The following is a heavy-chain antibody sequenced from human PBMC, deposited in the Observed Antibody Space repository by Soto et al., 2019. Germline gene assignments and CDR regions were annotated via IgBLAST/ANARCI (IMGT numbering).Heavy chain of an antibody. V-gene: IGHV3-7*05. CDR3: ARDRAFNCYDY. J-gene: IGHJ4*02. CDR1: GFIFSTSW. CDR2: INEDGSQE. D-gene: IGHD3-3*02. Sequence: GGSLRLSCAASGFIFSTSWMTWVRQAPGKGLEWVAGINEDGSQEYYVDSVKGRFIISRDNARNSLYLQMNSLRAEDTAVYYCARDRAFNCYDYWGQGTVVTVSS.